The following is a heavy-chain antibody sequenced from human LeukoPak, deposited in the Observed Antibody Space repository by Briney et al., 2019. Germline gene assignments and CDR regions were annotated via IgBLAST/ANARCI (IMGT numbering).Heavy chain of an antibody. CDR1: GGSISSGGYY. D-gene: IGHD3-3*01. CDR2: IYYSGST. J-gene: IGHJ6*02. Sequence: SETLSLTCTVSGGSISSGGYYWSWIRQHPGKGLEWIGFIYYSGSTYYNPSLKSRVTISVDTSKNQFSLKLSSVTAADTAVYCCARVGSRDFWSGYSSYYYGMDVWGQGTTVTVSS. CDR3: ARVGSRDFWSGYSSYYYGMDV. V-gene: IGHV4-31*03.